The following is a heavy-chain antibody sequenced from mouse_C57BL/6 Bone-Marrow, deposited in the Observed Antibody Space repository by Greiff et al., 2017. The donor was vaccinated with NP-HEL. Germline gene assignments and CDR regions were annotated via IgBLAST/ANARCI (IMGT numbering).Heavy chain of an antibody. CDR1: GYTFTSYW. D-gene: IGHD1-1*01. CDR2: IYPGSGST. V-gene: IGHV1-55*01. Sequence: QVQLQQPGAELVKPGASVKMSCKASGYTFTSYWITWVKQRPGQGLEWMGDIYPGSGSTNYNEKFKSKASLTVDTSSSTAYMQLSSLTSEDSAVYYCARGGYYGSSSPFAYWGQGTLVTVSA. CDR3: ARGGYYGSSSPFAY. J-gene: IGHJ3*01.